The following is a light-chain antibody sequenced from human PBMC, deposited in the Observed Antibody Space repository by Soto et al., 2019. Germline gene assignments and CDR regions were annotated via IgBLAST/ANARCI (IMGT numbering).Light chain of an antibody. J-gene: IGKJ5*01. V-gene: IGKV1-39*01. Sequence: DIQMTQSPSSLTASVGDRVTITCRASQSISHYLNWYQQKPGKAPRLLIFALTSLQSGVPSRFSGSGSGTDFTLTISSLQPEDFATYYCQETYSAPPTFGQGTRLEIK. CDR2: ALT. CDR1: QSISHY. CDR3: QETYSAPPT.